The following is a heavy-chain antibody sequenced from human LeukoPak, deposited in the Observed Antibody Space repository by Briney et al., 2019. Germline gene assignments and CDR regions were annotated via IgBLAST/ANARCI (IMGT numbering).Heavy chain of an antibody. V-gene: IGHV4-38-2*01. D-gene: IGHD1-26*01. CDR2: IYHSGST. CDR3: ASRGATIDY. J-gene: IGHJ4*02. CDR1: GYSISSGYY. Sequence: PSETLSLTCAVSGYSISSGYYWGWIRQPPGKGLEWIGSIYHSGSTYYNPSLKSRVTISVDTSKNQFSLKLSSVTAADPAVYYFASRGATIDYGGQGPLVTVSS.